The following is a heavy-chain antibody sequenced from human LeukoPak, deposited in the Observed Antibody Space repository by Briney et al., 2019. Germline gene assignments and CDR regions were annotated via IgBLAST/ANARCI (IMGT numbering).Heavy chain of an antibody. CDR1: GYTFIGCY. V-gene: IGHV1-2*02. CDR3: ARQYSISSGEVFFDY. Sequence: ASVKVSCKASGYTFIGCYMHWARQAPGQGLEWMGWINPHSGGATYAQKFQGRITMTRDTSISTAYMELSRLRSDDTAVYYCARQYSISSGEVFFDYWGQGTLVTVSS. CDR2: INPHSGGA. D-gene: IGHD6-6*01. J-gene: IGHJ4*02.